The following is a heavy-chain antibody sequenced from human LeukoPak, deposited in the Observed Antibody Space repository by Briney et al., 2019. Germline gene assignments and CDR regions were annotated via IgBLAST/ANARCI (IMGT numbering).Heavy chain of an antibody. Sequence: PGGSLRLSCAASGFTFSSYGMHWVRQAPGKGLEWVAFIRYDGSNKYYADSVKGRFIISRDNSKNTLYLQMNSLRAEDTAVYYCAKDSTENYDFWSGYFYWGQGTLVTVSS. CDR2: IRYDGSNK. CDR1: GFTFSSYG. V-gene: IGHV3-30*02. J-gene: IGHJ4*02. D-gene: IGHD3-3*01. CDR3: AKDSTENYDFWSGYFY.